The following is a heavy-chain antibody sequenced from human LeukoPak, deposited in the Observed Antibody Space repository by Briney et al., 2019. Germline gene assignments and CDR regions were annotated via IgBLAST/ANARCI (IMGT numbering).Heavy chain of an antibody. Sequence: SETLSLTCTVSGGSISGYYWSWIRQPPGKGLEWIGEINHSGSTNYNPSLKSRVTISVDTSKNQFSLKLSSVTAADTAVYYCARAHGSYSSSTYFDYWGQGTLVTVSS. J-gene: IGHJ4*02. CDR3: ARAHGSYSSSTYFDY. CDR1: GGSISGYY. CDR2: INHSGST. V-gene: IGHV4-34*01. D-gene: IGHD6-6*01.